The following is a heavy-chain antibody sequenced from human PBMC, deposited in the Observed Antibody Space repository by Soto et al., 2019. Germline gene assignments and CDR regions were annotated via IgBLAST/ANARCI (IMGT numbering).Heavy chain of an antibody. CDR1: GASIRSSKW. D-gene: IGHD3-10*01. CDR2: IYHTGPT. CDR3: LGEDRGVQGELSD. J-gene: IGHJ4*02. V-gene: IGHV4-4*02. Sequence: GSLCPACAVFGASIRSSKWWSWVRQPPGKGLEWIGEIYHTGPTNYNPSVKIRATISADKTKNPFSLILTSVTAADPAVYYCLGEDRGVQGELSDWGPGTLVTVYS.